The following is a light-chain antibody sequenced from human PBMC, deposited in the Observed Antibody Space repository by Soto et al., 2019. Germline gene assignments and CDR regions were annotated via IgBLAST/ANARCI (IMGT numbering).Light chain of an antibody. J-gene: IGLJ1*01. CDR3: NSYTSTSPPYV. V-gene: IGLV2-14*01. CDR2: DVS. CDR1: NSDIGRYSF. Sequence: QSVLTQPASVSGSAGQSISISCTGTNSDIGRYSFVSWYQQRPGQAPQLLIFDVSNRPSGISDRFSGSKSGTTASLTISGLQAEDEADYYSNSYTSTSPPYVFGTGTKVTVL.